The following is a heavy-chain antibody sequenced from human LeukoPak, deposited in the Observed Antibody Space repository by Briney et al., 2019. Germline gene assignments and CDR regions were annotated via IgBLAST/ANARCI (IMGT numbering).Heavy chain of an antibody. Sequence: ASVKVPCKASGYTYTSYYMHWVRQAPGQGLEWMGIINPSGGSTSYAQKFQGRVTMTRDMSTSTVYMELSSLRSEDTAVYYCARGDVVVPAVYWGQGTLVTVSS. J-gene: IGHJ4*02. D-gene: IGHD2-2*01. CDR2: INPSGGST. CDR3: ARGDVVVPAVY. CDR1: GYTYTSYY. V-gene: IGHV1-46*01.